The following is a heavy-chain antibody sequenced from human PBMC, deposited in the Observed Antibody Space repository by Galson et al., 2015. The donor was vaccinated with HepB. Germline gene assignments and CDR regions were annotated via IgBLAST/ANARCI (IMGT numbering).Heavy chain of an antibody. CDR1: GFSLSTSGMC. D-gene: IGHD2-2*01. J-gene: IGHJ6*03. V-gene: IGHV2-70*11. Sequence: ALVKPTQTLTLTCTFSGFSLSTSGMCVSWIRQPPGKALEWLARTDWDDDKYYSTSLKTRLTISKDTSKNQVVLTMTNMDPVDTATYYCARIVTAGYCSSTSCRPHRRPPYYYYYMDVWGKGTTVTVSS. CDR3: ARIVTAGYCSSTSCRPHRRPPYYYYYMDV. CDR2: TDWDDDK.